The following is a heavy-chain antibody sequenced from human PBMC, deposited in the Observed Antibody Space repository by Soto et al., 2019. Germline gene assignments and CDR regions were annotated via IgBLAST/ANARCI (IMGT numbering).Heavy chain of an antibody. CDR2: TYYRSKWYN. J-gene: IGHJ6*02. CDR3: ARGSGWSHYYYYGMDV. D-gene: IGHD6-19*01. Sequence: SQTLSLTCAISGDSVSSNSAAWNWIRQSPSRGLEWLGRTYYRSKWYNDYAVSVKSPITINPDTSKNQFSLQLNSVTPEDTAVYYCARGSGWSHYYYYGMDVWGQGTTVTVSS. CDR1: GDSVSSNSAA. V-gene: IGHV6-1*01.